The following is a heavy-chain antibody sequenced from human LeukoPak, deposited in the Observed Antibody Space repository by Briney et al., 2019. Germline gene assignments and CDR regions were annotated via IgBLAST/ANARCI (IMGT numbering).Heavy chain of an antibody. V-gene: IGHV3-23*01. J-gene: IGHJ4*02. D-gene: IGHD3-22*01. Sequence: GGSLRLSCATSGFTFSSYAMSWVRQAPGKGLEWVSGISGSAGRTYYADSVKGRFTISRDNSKNTLFLQMNSLRAEDTAVYYCARRGYESSGPKYYFDHWGQGILVTVSS. CDR1: GFTFSSYA. CDR2: ISGSAGRT. CDR3: ARRGYESSGPKYYFDH.